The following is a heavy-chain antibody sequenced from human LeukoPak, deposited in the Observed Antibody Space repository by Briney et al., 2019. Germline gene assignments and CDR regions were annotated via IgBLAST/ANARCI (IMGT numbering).Heavy chain of an antibody. CDR2: ISGSGGST. J-gene: IGHJ5*02. CDR1: GFTFSSYA. V-gene: IGHV3-23*01. CDR3: AKDGDGSSWFPTTNWFDP. D-gene: IGHD6-13*01. Sequence: GGSLRLSCAASGFTFSSYAMSWVRQAPGKGLEGVSAISGSGGSTYYADSVKGRFTISRDNSKNPLYMQMNSLRAEDTAAYYCAKDGDGSSWFPTTNWFDPWGQGTLVTVSS.